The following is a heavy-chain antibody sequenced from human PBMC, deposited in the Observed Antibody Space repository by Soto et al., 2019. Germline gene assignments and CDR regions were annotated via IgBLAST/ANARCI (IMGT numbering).Heavy chain of an antibody. Sequence: SETLSLTCTVSGGSIISSSYYWGWIRQPPGKGLEWIGSIYYSGSTYYNPSLKSRVTISVDTSKNQFSLKLSSVTAADTAVYYCARRAAGTLDVWGQGTTVTVSS. CDR1: GGSIISSSYY. CDR2: IYYSGST. CDR3: ARRAAGTLDV. D-gene: IGHD6-13*01. V-gene: IGHV4-39*01. J-gene: IGHJ6*02.